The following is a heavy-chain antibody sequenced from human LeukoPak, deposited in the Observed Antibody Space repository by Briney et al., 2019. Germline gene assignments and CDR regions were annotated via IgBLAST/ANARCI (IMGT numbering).Heavy chain of an antibody. CDR1: GYSISSGYY. D-gene: IGHD3-10*01. V-gene: IGHV4-38-2*02. Sequence: SETLSLTCTVSGYSISSGYYWVWIRQPPGKGLEWIGSIYRSGSTNYNPSLKSRVTISVDTSQNQFSLKVNSVTAADTAVYYCARLVRGVRGFDYWGQGTLVTVSS. CDR2: IYRSGST. J-gene: IGHJ4*02. CDR3: ARLVRGVRGFDY.